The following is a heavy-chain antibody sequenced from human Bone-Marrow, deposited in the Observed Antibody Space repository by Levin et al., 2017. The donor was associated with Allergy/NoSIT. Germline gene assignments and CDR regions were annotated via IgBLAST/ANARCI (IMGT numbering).Heavy chain of an antibody. CDR1: GFTFDDYG. V-gene: IGHV3-20*01. J-gene: IGHJ2*01. D-gene: IGHD5-24*01. CDR3: ARVSDGYNSPWYFDL. CDR2: INWNGGST. Sequence: GGSLRLSCAASGFTFDDYGMSWVRQAPGKGLEWVSGINWNGGSTGYADSVKGRFTISRDNAKNSLYLQMNSLRAEDTALYHCARVSDGYNSPWYFDLWGRGTLVTVSS.